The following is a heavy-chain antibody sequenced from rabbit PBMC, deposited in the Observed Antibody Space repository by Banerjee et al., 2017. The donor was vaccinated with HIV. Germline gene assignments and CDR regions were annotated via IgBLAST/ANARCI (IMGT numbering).Heavy chain of an antibody. J-gene: IGHJ6*01. Sequence: QSLQESGGGLFQPGGSLALTCTASGFSLSNNYWVSWVRQAPGKGLESIGYINSGSGITYYASWARGRFTISKTSSTTVTLQMTSLTAADTATYFCARRYTGSSYCGDLWGPGTLVTVS. CDR3: ARRYTGSSYCGDL. CDR2: INSGSGIT. D-gene: IGHD8-1*01. V-gene: IGHV1S40*01. CDR1: GFSLSNNYW.